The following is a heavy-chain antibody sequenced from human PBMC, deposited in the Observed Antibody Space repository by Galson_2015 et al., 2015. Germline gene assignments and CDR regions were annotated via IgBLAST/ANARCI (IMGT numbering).Heavy chain of an antibody. D-gene: IGHD3-22*01. Sequence: SLRLSCAASGFGFSSYWMTWVRQAPGKGLEWVSNIKQDGNEKYYADSVKGRFTIFRDNAKNLLYLQMNNLRVEDTAVYYCARDRDGNRYYNDWGQGTLVTVSS. V-gene: IGHV3-7*01. CDR3: ARDRDGNRYYND. CDR1: GFGFSSYW. CDR2: IKQDGNEK. J-gene: IGHJ4*02.